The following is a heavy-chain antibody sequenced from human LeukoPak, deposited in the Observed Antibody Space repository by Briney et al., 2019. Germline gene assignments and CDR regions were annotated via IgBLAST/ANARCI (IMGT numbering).Heavy chain of an antibody. CDR3: ARGPYDFWSGYRRYYFDF. Sequence: SETLSLTWTVSGGSISSGSYYWSWIRQPAGKGLEWIGRIYTSGSTNYNPSLKSRVTISVDTSKNQFSLKLSSVTAADTAVYYCARGPYDFWSGYRRYYFDFRGQGTLVTVSS. V-gene: IGHV4-61*02. D-gene: IGHD3-3*01. CDR2: IYTSGST. J-gene: IGHJ4*02. CDR1: GGSISSGSYY.